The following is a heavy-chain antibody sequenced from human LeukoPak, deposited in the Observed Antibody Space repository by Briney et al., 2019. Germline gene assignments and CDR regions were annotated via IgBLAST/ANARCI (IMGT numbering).Heavy chain of an antibody. D-gene: IGHD2-2*01. V-gene: IGHV3-74*01. CDR3: ARGPLYQLLSRNNWFDP. J-gene: IGHJ5*02. Sequence: PGGSLRLSCAASGFTFSSYWMHWVRQAPGKGLVWVSRINSDGSSTSYADSVKGRFTISRDNAKNTLYLQMNSLRAEDTAVYYCARGPLYQLLSRNNWFDPWGQGTLVTVSS. CDR2: INSDGSST. CDR1: GFTFSSYW.